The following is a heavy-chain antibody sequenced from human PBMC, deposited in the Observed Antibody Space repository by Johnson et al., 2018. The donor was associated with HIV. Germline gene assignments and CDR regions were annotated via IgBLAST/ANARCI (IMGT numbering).Heavy chain of an antibody. CDR1: GFTVSSNY. CDR3: ARDITGTTEGAFDI. Sequence: VQLVESGGGVVQPGGSLRLSCAASGFTVSSNYMSWVRQAPGKGLEWVSVIYSGGSTYYANSVKGRFTISRDNSKNTLYLQMGSLRAEDMAVYYCARDITGTTEGAFDIWGQGTMVTVSS. CDR2: IYSGGST. J-gene: IGHJ3*02. V-gene: IGHV3-66*01. D-gene: IGHD1-7*01.